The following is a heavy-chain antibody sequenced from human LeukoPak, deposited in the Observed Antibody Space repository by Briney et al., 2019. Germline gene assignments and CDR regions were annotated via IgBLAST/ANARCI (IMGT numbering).Heavy chain of an antibody. CDR3: ARDSYYDHSGGDFDY. CDR1: GFTFRSYG. J-gene: IGHJ4*02. D-gene: IGHD3-22*01. Sequence: PGGSLRLSCAASGFTFRSYGMHWVRQAPGKGLEWVAVIWYDGSNKYYADPVKGRFTISRDNSKNTLYLQMNSLRAEDTAMYYCARDSYYDHSGGDFDYWGQGTLVTVSS. CDR2: IWYDGSNK. V-gene: IGHV3-33*01.